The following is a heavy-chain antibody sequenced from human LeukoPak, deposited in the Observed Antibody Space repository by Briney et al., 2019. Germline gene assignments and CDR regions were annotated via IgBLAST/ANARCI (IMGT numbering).Heavy chain of an antibody. CDR1: GGSISSSSYY. J-gene: IGHJ5*02. Sequence: PSETLSLTCTVSGGSISSSSYYWGWIRQPPGKGLEWIGSIYYSGSTYYNPSLKSRVTMSVDTSKNQFSLKLSSVTAADTAVYYCAREERYYGSGNNWFDPWGQGTLVTVSS. CDR3: AREERYYGSGNNWFDP. D-gene: IGHD3-10*01. V-gene: IGHV4-39*07. CDR2: IYYSGST.